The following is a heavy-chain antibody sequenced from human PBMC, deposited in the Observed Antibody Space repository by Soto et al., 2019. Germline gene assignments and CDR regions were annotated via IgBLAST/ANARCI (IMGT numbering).Heavy chain of an antibody. CDR2: VSYDGNNK. V-gene: IGHV3-30*04. CDR1: GFTFSTYA. D-gene: IGHD3-22*01. Sequence: QVQLVESGGGVIQPGRSLRLSCAASGFTFSTYAVHWVRQAPGKGLEWVTVVSYDGNNKYYADSVKGRFTISRDSSKNTLYLQMSSLRAEDTALYYCARGYYYDGTGIKGPFDLWGRGTLVTVSS. CDR3: ARGYYYDGTGIKGPFDL. J-gene: IGHJ2*01.